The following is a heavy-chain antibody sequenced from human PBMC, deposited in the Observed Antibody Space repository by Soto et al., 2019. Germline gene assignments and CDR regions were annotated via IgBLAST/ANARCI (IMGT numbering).Heavy chain of an antibody. V-gene: IGHV4-38-2*02. J-gene: IGHJ5*02. CDR2: VHYSGNT. CDR3: ARQDRVVAEGRWFDP. Sequence: SETLSLTCTVSGYSISSGYHWAWIRQPPGKGLEWLGSVHYSGNTYYNPSLKSRLTISVDKSKNQFSLNLSSVTAADAAVYYCARQDRVVAEGRWFDPWGQGTLVTVSS. CDR1: GYSISSGYH. D-gene: IGHD2-15*01.